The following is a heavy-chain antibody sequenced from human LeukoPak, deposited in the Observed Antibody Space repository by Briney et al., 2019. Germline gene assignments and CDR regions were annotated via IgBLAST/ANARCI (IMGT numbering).Heavy chain of an antibody. CDR2: IYYSRST. J-gene: IGHJ4*02. V-gene: IGHV4-39*01. CDR3: ARHFRSYYGSGSYYPTYFDY. Sequence: SETLSLTCTVSGGSISGSNDYWAWTRQPPGKGLEWIGNIYYSRSTYYKPSLKSRVTISVDTSKNQFSLKLSSVTAADTAVYYCARHFRSYYGSGSYYPTYFDYWGQGTLVTVSS. D-gene: IGHD3-10*01. CDR1: GGSISGSNDY.